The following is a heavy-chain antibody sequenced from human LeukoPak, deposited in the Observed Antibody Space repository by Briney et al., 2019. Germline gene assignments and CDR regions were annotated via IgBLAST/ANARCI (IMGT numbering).Heavy chain of an antibody. CDR1: GGSFSGYY. D-gene: IGHD5-18*01. J-gene: IGHJ4*02. CDR2: INHSGST. CDR3: ARVRYSYGYRGPHYFDY. V-gene: IGHV4-34*01. Sequence: SETLSLTCAVYGGSFSGYYWSWIRQPPGKGLEWIGEINHSGSTNYNPSLKSRVTISVDTSKNQFSLKLSSVTAADTAVYYCARVRYSYGYRGPHYFDYWGQGTLVTVSS.